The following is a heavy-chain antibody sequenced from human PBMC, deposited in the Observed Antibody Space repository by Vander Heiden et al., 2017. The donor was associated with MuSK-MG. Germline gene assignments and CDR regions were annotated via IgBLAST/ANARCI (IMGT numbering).Heavy chain of an antibody. J-gene: IGHJ4*02. CDR2: ISSSSSYI. V-gene: IGHV3-21*01. Sequence: EVQLVESGGGLVKPGGSLRLSCAAPGFTFSSYSMNWVRQAPGKGLEWVSSISSSSSYIYYADSVKGRFTISRDNAKNSLYLQMNSLRAEDTAVYYCARDPYYGSGSYYIDFDYWGQGTLVTVSS. CDR3: ARDPYYGSGSYYIDFDY. D-gene: IGHD3-10*01. CDR1: GFTFSSYS.